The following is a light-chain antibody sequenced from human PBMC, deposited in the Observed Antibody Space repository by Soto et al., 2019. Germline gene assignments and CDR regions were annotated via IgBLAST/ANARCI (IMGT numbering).Light chain of an antibody. CDR2: GAS. Sequence: EIVLTQSPGTLSVSPGERATLSFMASQSVSNNYLAWYQQKPGQAPRLLIYGASNRATGIPDRFSGSGSGTDFTLTISRLEPEDFAVYYCQQYGSSGTFGQGTKV. V-gene: IGKV3-20*01. CDR1: QSVSNNY. CDR3: QQYGSSGT. J-gene: IGKJ1*01.